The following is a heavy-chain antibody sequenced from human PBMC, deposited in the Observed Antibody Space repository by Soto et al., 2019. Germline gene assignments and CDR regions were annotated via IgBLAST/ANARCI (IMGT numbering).Heavy chain of an antibody. CDR2: INSNGGST. Sequence: GGSLRLSCVASGFTFSRYVMTWVRQAPGRGLEWVSTINSNGGSTYYADSVKGRFTISRDNSKNSLYLQMNGLRAEDTAVYFCARVPDLDYCSRTSCLYYFDYWGQGALVTISS. CDR3: ARVPDLDYCSRTSCLYYFDY. CDR1: GFTFSRYV. D-gene: IGHD2-2*01. V-gene: IGHV3-23*01. J-gene: IGHJ4*02.